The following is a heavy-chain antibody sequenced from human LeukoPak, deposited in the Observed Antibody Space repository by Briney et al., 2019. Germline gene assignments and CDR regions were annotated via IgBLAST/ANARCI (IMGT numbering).Heavy chain of an antibody. J-gene: IGHJ6*02. Sequence: ASVKVSCEASGGTFSSYAISWVRQAPGQGLEWMGGIIPIFGTANYAQKFQGRVTITADESTSTAYMELSSLRSEDTAVYYCSSPASGSEYYYYYGMDVWGQGTTVTVSS. CDR1: GGTFSSYA. D-gene: IGHD1-14*01. CDR2: IIPIFGTA. CDR3: SSPASGSEYYYYYGMDV. V-gene: IGHV1-69*13.